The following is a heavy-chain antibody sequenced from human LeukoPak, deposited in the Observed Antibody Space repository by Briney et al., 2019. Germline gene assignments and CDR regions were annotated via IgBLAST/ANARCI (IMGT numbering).Heavy chain of an antibody. CDR3: AKDPSGSGWYPGAY. Sequence: GGSLRLSCAASGFTFSSYAMSWVRQAPGKGLEWVSAISGSGGSTYYADSVKGRFTISRDNSKNTLYLQMNSLRAEDTAVYYCAKDPSGSGWYPGAYWGQGTLVTVSS. CDR2: ISGSGGST. V-gene: IGHV3-23*01. D-gene: IGHD6-19*01. CDR1: GFTFSSYA. J-gene: IGHJ4*02.